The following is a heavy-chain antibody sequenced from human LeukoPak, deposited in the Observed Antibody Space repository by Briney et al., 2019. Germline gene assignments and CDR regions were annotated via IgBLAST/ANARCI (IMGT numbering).Heavy chain of an antibody. V-gene: IGHV4-39*01. D-gene: IGHD3-16*02. Sequence: SETLSLTCTVSGGSISSSDFYRGWIRQPPGKGLEWIGSINYSGSTHYNPSLKSRITISVDTSKNQFSLKLSSLTAADTAVYYCARQRITFGGVISIFDYWGQGTLVTVSS. CDR2: INYSGST. CDR3: ARQRITFGGVISIFDY. CDR1: GGSISSSDFY. J-gene: IGHJ4*02.